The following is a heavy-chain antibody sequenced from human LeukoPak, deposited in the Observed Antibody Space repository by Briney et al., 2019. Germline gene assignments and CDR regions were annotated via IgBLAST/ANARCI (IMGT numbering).Heavy chain of an antibody. CDR1: GFTFSNAW. CDR2: IKSKTDGGTT. J-gene: IGHJ3*02. V-gene: IGHV3-15*01. CDR3: ARDTSDCGGDCYPSGAFDI. Sequence: PGGSLRLSCAASGFTFSNAWMSWVRQAPGKGLEWVGRIKSKTDGGTTDYAAPVKGRFTISRDDSKNTLYLQMNSLRAEDTAVYYCARDTSDCGGDCYPSGAFDIWGQGTMVTVSS. D-gene: IGHD2-21*02.